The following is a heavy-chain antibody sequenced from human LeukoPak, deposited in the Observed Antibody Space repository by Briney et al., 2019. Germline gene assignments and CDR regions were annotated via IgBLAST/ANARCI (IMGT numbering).Heavy chain of an antibody. J-gene: IGHJ5*02. Sequence: GGSLRLSCAASGFTFSSYGMPWVRQAPGKGLEWVAVISYDGSNKYYADSVKGRFTISRDNSKNTLYLQMNSLRAEDTAVYYCAKDAGFGPWGQGTLVTVSS. V-gene: IGHV3-30*18. CDR1: GFTFSSYG. CDR2: ISYDGSNK. CDR3: AKDAGFGP.